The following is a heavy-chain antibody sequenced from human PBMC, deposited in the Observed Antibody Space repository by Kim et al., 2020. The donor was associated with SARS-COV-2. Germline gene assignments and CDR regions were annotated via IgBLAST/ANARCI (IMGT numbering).Heavy chain of an antibody. V-gene: IGHV1-69*13. CDR1: GGTFNTYP. CDR3: ARNDPQRGGYDF. Sequence: SVKVSCKASGGTFNTYPINWIRQAPGQGLEWMGGIIPMFQRATYAQKFQVRLTITADESSTTAYMELSSLREDDTALYFCARNDPQRGGYDFWGQGTLVTVSS. J-gene: IGHJ4*02. CDR2: IIPMFQRA. D-gene: IGHD3-16*01.